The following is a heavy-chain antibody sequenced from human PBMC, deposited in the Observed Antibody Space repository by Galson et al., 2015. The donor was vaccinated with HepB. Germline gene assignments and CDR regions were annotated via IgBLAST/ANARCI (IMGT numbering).Heavy chain of an antibody. D-gene: IGHD3-22*01. CDR1: GFTFSSYS. Sequence: SLRLSCAASGFTFSSYSMNWVRQAPGKGLEWVSSISSSSSYIYYADSVKGRFTISRDNAKNSLYLQMNSLRAEDTAVYYCARGSHYYDSSGPGRAYWGQGTLVTVSS. CDR2: ISSSSSYI. J-gene: IGHJ1*01. CDR3: ARGSHYYDSSGPGRAY. V-gene: IGHV3-21*01.